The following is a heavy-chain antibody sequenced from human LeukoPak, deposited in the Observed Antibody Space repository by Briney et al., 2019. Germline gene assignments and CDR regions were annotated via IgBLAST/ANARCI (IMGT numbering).Heavy chain of an antibody. CDR2: INPNSGGT. V-gene: IGHV1-2*02. J-gene: IGHJ4*02. CDR1: GYTFTGYY. D-gene: IGHD6-19*01. Sequence: RASVKVSCKASGYTFTGYYVHWVRQAPGQGLEWMGWINPNSGGTDSAQKFQGRSTMTRDTSITTAYMELSRLTSDDTAVYYCARDTGIAVLSDSWGQGTLVTVSS. CDR3: ARDTGIAVLSDS.